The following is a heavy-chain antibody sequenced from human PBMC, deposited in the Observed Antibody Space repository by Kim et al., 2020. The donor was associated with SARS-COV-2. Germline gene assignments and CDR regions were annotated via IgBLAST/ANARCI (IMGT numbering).Heavy chain of an antibody. Sequence: SETLSLTCTVSGCSISSYYWSWIRQPAGKGLEWIGRIYTSGSTNYNPSLKSRVTMSADTSKNQFSLKLSSVTAADTAAYYCARDLSFVGFGELWGFDYWGQGTLVTVSS. V-gene: IGHV4-4*07. D-gene: IGHD3-10*01. CDR3: ARDLSFVGFGELWGFDY. J-gene: IGHJ4*02. CDR1: GCSISSYY. CDR2: IYTSGST.